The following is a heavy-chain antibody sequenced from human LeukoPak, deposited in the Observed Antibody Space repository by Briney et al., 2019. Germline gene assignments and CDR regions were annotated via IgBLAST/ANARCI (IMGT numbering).Heavy chain of an antibody. D-gene: IGHD6-25*01. CDR2: IKSKTDGGTT. Sequence: GGSLSLSCAASGFIFSNAWMSWVRQAPGKGLEWVGRIKSKTDGGTTDYAAPVKGGFTISRDDSKNTLYLQMNSLKTEDTAVYYCTSSKYMAAKQWSYFDFWGQGTLVTVSS. CDR1: GFIFSNAW. CDR3: TSSKYMAAKQWSYFDF. V-gene: IGHV3-15*01. J-gene: IGHJ4*02.